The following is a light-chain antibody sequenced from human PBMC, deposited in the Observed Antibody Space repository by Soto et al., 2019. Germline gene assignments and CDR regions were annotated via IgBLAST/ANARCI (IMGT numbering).Light chain of an antibody. J-gene: IGKJ1*01. Sequence: EIVLTQSPATLSLSPGERATLSFRASQSVSSYLAGYQQKPGQAPRLLIYDASNRATGIPARFSGSGSGTDFTLTISSLEPEDFAVYYCQQYNNWQTFGQGTKVDI. CDR3: QQYNNWQT. CDR1: QSVSSY. CDR2: DAS. V-gene: IGKV3-11*01.